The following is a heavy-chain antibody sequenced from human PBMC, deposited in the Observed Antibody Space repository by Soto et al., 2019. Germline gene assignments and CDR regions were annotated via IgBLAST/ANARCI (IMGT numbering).Heavy chain of an antibody. D-gene: IGHD3-22*01. J-gene: IGHJ4*02. CDR3: ARVKEGGYREFNF. Sequence: PGGSLRLSCAVSGFSFSDYYMSWIRQAPVKGLESASYISRSSTYTNNAVSVKGRFTISSDSAKNSLYLQMNSLRAEDTGVYYCARVKEGGYREFNFWGQGTMVTVSS. CDR2: ISRSSTYT. V-gene: IGHV3-11*05. CDR1: GFSFSDYY.